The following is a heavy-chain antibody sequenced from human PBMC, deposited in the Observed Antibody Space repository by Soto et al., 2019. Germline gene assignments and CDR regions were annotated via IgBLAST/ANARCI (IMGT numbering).Heavy chain of an antibody. D-gene: IGHD1-26*01. CDR1: GFTFGDYA. CDR3: TRDPRIVGAINWFDP. Sequence: HPGGSLRLSCTASGFTFGDYAMSWFRQAPGKGLEWVGFIRSKAYGGTTEYAASVKGRFTISRDDSKSIAYLQMNSLKTEDTAVYYCTRDPRIVGAINWFDPWGQGTLVTVSS. J-gene: IGHJ5*02. V-gene: IGHV3-49*03. CDR2: IRSKAYGGTT.